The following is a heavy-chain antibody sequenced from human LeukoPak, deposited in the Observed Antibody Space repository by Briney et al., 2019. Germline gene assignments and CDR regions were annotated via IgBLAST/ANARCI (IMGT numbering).Heavy chain of an antibody. Sequence: GASVKVSCKASGYTFTSYDINWVRQATGQGLEWMGWMNPNSGNTGYARKFQGRVAMTRNTSISTAYMELSSLRSEDTAVYYCARNKAHVLRFLEWLRSDAFDIWGQGTMVTVSS. J-gene: IGHJ3*02. CDR1: GYTFTSYD. CDR3: ARNKAHVLRFLEWLRSDAFDI. D-gene: IGHD3-3*01. CDR2: MNPNSGNT. V-gene: IGHV1-8*01.